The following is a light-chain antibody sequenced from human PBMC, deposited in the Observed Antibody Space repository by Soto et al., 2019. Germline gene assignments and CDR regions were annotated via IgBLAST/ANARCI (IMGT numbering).Light chain of an antibody. CDR1: QGISSY. Sequence: IQFTQSPSSLSASVGDRVTITCRASQGISSYLAWYQQKPGKAPKLLIYAASTLQSGVPSRFSGSGSGTDFTLTISSLQPEDFATYYWQKLNSYPRTSGGGTKVEIK. CDR2: AAS. J-gene: IGKJ4*01. CDR3: QKLNSYPRT. V-gene: IGKV1-9*01.